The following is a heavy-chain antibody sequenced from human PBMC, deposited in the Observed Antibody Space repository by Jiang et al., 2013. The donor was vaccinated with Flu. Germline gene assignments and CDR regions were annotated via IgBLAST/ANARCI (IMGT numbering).Heavy chain of an antibody. CDR3: ARLIDYYYTLDV. CDR2: IYPSDSYT. CDR1: GYSFSNYW. D-gene: IGHD3-16*02. J-gene: IGHJ6*02. Sequence: GAEVKKPGASLRISCQGSGYSFSNYWISWVRQMPGKGLEWMGRIYPSDSYTNYSPSFQGHVTISADKSISTAYLQWSSLKASDTAMYYCARLIDYYYTLDVWGQGTTVTVSS. V-gene: IGHV5-10-1*01.